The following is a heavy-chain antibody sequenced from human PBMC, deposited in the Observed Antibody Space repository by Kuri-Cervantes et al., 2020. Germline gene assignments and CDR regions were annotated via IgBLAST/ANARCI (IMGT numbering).Heavy chain of an antibody. CDR2: IYPGDSDT. CDR1: GYSFTSYW. J-gene: IGHJ3*02. CDR3: ASINDAFDI. V-gene: IGHV5-51*01. Sequence: GGSLRLSCKGSGYSFTSYWIGWVRQMPGKGLEWMGIIYPGDSDTRYSPSFQGQVTLSADKSISTAYLQWSSLKASDTAMYYCASINDAFDIWGQGTMVTVSS.